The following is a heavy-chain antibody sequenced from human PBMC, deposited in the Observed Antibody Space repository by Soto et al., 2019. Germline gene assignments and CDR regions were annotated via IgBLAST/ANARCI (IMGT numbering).Heavy chain of an antibody. CDR3: ARDNDLQDDAFDI. D-gene: IGHD1-1*01. J-gene: IGHJ3*02. V-gene: IGHV6-1*01. Sequence: SQTLSLTCAISGDSVSSSSAAWNWIRQSPSRGLEWLGRTYYRSKWYNDYAVSVKGRITLNPDTSKNQFSLQLNSVTPEDTAVYYCARDNDLQDDAFDIWGQGTMVTVSS. CDR1: GDSVSSSSAA. CDR2: TYYRSKWYN.